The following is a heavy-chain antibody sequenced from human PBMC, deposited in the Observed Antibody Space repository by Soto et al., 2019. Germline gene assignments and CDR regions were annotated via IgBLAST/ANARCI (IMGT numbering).Heavy chain of an antibody. CDR3: VRDSARIVVVQSVDGDTWLDP. Sequence: GGSLRLSCAASGFTFSDYFMSWIRQAPGKGLEWVSFISGSSDNIKYADSVKGRFTISRDNAKNSLYLQMNSLRAEDTAVYYCVRDSARIVVVQSVDGDTWLDPWGQGTLVTVYS. D-gene: IGHD2-2*01. V-gene: IGHV3-11*06. CDR2: ISGSSDNI. J-gene: IGHJ5*02. CDR1: GFTFSDYF.